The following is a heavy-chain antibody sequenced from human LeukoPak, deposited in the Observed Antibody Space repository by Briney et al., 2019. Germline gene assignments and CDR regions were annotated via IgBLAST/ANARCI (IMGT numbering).Heavy chain of an antibody. V-gene: IGHV3-30*02. J-gene: IGHJ5*02. Sequence: GGSLRLSYAASGFTFSSYGMHWVRQAPGKGLEWVPFIRYDGSNKYYADSVKGRFTISRDNSKNTLYLQMNSLRAEDTAVYYCARDLLSSRWNPHSFDPWGQGTLVTVSS. CDR2: IRYDGSNK. D-gene: IGHD6-13*01. CDR3: ARDLLSSRWNPHSFDP. CDR1: GFTFSSYG.